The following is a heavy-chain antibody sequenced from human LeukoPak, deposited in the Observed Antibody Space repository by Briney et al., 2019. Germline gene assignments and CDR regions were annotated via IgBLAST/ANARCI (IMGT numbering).Heavy chain of an antibody. Sequence: PGGSLRLSCAASGFTFSSYSMNWVRQAPGKGLEWVSYISSSSSTIYYADSVKGRFTISRDNAKNSLYLQMNSLRAEDTAVYYCARVPMVDFWSGYYSYWGQGTLVTVSS. CDR3: ARVPMVDFWSGYYSY. CDR1: GFTFSSYS. V-gene: IGHV3-48*01. D-gene: IGHD3-3*01. J-gene: IGHJ4*02. CDR2: ISSSSSTI.